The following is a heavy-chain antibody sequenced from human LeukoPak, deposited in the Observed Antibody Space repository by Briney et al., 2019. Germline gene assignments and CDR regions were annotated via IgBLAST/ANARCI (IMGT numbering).Heavy chain of an antibody. D-gene: IGHD4-17*01. CDR3: AVDRRQGPTVATFSPFDY. V-gene: IGHV3-48*04. CDR2: ISRTSNTI. CDR1: GLTFSIYN. Sequence: GGSQRLSCAVSGLTFSIYNMNWVRQAPGKGLEWVSYISRTSNTIYYSDYVRGRFTISRDNAKDSLYLQMNSLRAEDTAVYYCAVDRRQGPTVATFSPFDYWGPGTLVTVFS. J-gene: IGHJ4*02.